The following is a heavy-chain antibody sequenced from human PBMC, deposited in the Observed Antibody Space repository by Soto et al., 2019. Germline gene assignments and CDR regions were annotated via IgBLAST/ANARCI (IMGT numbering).Heavy chain of an antibody. Sequence: GGSLRLSCAASGFTFSSSNINCVRQAPGKGLEWVSYISSTSSNIDYADSVKGRFTISRDNAKNSLYLQMNSLRAEDTAVYYCAKEARDILTGSYYFDYWGQGTLVTVSS. CDR1: GFTFSSSN. J-gene: IGHJ4*02. CDR3: AKEARDILTGSYYFDY. V-gene: IGHV3-48*01. CDR2: ISSTSSNI. D-gene: IGHD3-9*01.